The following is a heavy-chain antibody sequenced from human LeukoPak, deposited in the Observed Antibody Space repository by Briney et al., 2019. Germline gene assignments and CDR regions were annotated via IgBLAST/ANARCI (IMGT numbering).Heavy chain of an antibody. Sequence: SETLSLTCTVSGGSISGYYWSWIRQPPGQGLEWIAYIHSNGYTNYNPSLKSRVTISVDTSNNQFSLKVTFVTAADTAMYYCAKREGPMSGSYDYFDPWGQGTLVTVS. D-gene: IGHD1-26*01. CDR3: AKREGPMSGSYDYFDP. V-gene: IGHV4-4*09. J-gene: IGHJ5*02. CDR2: IHSNGYT. CDR1: GGSISGYY.